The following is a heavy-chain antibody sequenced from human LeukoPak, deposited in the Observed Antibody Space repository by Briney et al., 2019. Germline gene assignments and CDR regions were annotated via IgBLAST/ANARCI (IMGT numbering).Heavy chain of an antibody. V-gene: IGHV3-9*03. CDR3: AKAYYYDSSGYYSH. CDR2: ISWNSGSI. D-gene: IGHD3-22*01. CDR1: GFTFDDYA. Sequence: GRSLRLSXAASGFTFDDYAMHWVRQAPGKGVEWVSGISWNSGSIGYADSVKGRFTISRDNAKNSLYLQMNSLRAEDMALYYCAKAYYYDSSGYYSHWGQGTLVTVSS. J-gene: IGHJ4*02.